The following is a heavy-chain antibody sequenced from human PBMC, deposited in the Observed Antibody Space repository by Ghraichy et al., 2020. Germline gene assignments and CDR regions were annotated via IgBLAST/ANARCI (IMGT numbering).Heavy chain of an antibody. D-gene: IGHD3-22*01. CDR2: INHSGST. CDR3: ARGLSSSGYSKARKTSYYMDV. J-gene: IGHJ6*03. V-gene: IGHV4-34*01. Sequence: SETLSLTCAVYGGSFSGYYWSWIRQPPGKGLEWIGEINHSGSTNYNPSLKSRVTISVDTSKNQFSLKLSSVTAADTAVYYCARGLSSSGYSKARKTSYYMDVWGKGTTVTVSS. CDR1: GGSFSGYY.